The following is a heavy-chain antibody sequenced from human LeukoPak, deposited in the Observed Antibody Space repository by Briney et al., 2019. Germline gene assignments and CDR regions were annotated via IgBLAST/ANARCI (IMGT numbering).Heavy chain of an antibody. CDR3: ARGRWFGYCSGGSCRTFYYYQMDV. J-gene: IGHJ6*03. D-gene: IGHD2-15*01. V-gene: IGHV4-34*01. Sequence: SETLSLTCAVYGGSFSGYYWSWIRQPPGKGLEWIGEINHSGSTNYNPSIKSRVTISGDTSKNQFFLKLSSVTAADTAVYYCARGRWFGYCSGGSCRTFYYYQMDVWGKGTPVTVSS. CDR1: GGSFSGYY. CDR2: INHSGST.